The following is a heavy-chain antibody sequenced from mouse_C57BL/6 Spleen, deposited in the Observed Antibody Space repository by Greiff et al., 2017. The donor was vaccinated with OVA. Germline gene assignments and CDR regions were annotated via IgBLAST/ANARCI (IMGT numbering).Heavy chain of an antibody. J-gene: IGHJ1*03. CDR2: IYPGDGDT. Sequence: VQLQQSGPELVKPGASVKISCKASGYAFSSSWMNWVKQRPGKGLEWIGRIYPGDGDTNYNGKFKGKATLTADKSSSTAYMQLSSLTSEDSAVYFCARSLFGYDWYFDVWGTGTTVTVSS. D-gene: IGHD2-2*01. CDR1: GYAFSSSW. CDR3: ARSLFGYDWYFDV. V-gene: IGHV1-82*01.